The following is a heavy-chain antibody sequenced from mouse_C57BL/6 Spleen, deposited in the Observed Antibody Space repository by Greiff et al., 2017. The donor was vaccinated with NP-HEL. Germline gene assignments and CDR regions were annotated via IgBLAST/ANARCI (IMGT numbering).Heavy chain of an antibody. CDR1: GYTFTSYW. Sequence: QVQLQQPGTELVKPGASVKLSCKASGYTFTSYWMHWVKQRPGQGLEWIGNINPSNGGTNYNEKFKSKATLNVDKSSSTAYMKLSSLTAGDSAVYYCAREGDYYGSREAWFAYWGQGTLVTVSA. CDR2: INPSNGGT. D-gene: IGHD1-1*01. J-gene: IGHJ3*01. V-gene: IGHV1-53*01. CDR3: AREGDYYGSREAWFAY.